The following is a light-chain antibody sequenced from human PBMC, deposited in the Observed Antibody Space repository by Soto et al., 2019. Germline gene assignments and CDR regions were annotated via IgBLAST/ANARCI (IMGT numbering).Light chain of an antibody. CDR2: KSS. Sequence: DIQMTQSPSTLSASVGDRVTITCRASQDINIWLAWYQQKLGKAPNLLISKSSTLKSVVPSRFNGSGSGIEFTLTINSLQPAGFLSYFCQQYNNHRTFGHGTKV. V-gene: IGKV1-5*03. J-gene: IGKJ1*01. CDR3: QQYNNHRT. CDR1: QDINIW.